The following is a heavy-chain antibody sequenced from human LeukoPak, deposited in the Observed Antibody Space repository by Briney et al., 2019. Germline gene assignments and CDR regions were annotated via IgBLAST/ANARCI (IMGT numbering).Heavy chain of an antibody. D-gene: IGHD3-10*01. J-gene: IGHJ3*01. V-gene: IGHV3-9*03. Sequence: SGGSLRLSCAASGFTFGDYAMHWVRQVPGKGLEWVSGISWNTGTIEYADSVKGRFTISRDNAKNSLFLQMNSLKPEDMALYYCAKVHRMVRVQGDFYVWGQGTMVTVSS. CDR2: ISWNTGTI. CDR1: GFTFGDYA. CDR3: AKVHRMVRVQGDFYV.